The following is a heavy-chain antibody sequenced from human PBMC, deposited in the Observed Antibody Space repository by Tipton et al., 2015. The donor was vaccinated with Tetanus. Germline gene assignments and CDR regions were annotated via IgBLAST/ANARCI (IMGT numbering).Heavy chain of an antibody. Sequence: AASGFTFSSYAMSWVRQAPGKGLEWVSAISGSGGSTYYADSVKGRFTISRDNSKNTLYLQMNSLRAEDTAVYYCAKDRTRAGAHYWGQGTLVTVSS. CDR2: ISGSGGST. V-gene: IGHV3-23*01. J-gene: IGHJ4*02. CDR1: GFTFSSYA. CDR3: AKDRTRAGAHY. D-gene: IGHD2-2*01.